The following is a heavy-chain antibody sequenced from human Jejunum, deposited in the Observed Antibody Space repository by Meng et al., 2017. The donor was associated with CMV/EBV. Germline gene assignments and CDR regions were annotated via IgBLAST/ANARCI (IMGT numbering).Heavy chain of an antibody. CDR1: RNTFTSYD. V-gene: IGHV1-18*01. J-gene: IGHJ4*02. D-gene: IGHD3-10*01. CDR3: ARGTPGRSYSDY. CDR2: FVNNVDT. Sequence: QVQLVQSGAEVKKPGASVKVSRKASRNTFTSYDINWVRQATGQGLEWLGWFVNNVDTYSAQKFQGRVTMTTDTHTSTAFMELRSLRSDDTAVYYCARGTPGRSYSDYWGQGTLVTVSS.